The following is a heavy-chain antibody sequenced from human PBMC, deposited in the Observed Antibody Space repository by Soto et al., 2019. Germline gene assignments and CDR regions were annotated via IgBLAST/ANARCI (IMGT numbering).Heavy chain of an antibody. CDR2: ISGSGGST. J-gene: IGHJ3*02. Sequence: EVQLLESGGGLVQPGGSLRLSCAASGFTFSSYAMSWVRQAPGKGLEWVSAISGSGGSTYYADSVKGRFTISRDNSKNTLYLKMNSLRAEDTAVYYCAKDYIWGSYRPDAFDIWGQGTMVTVSS. D-gene: IGHD3-16*02. V-gene: IGHV3-23*01. CDR1: GFTFSSYA. CDR3: AKDYIWGSYRPDAFDI.